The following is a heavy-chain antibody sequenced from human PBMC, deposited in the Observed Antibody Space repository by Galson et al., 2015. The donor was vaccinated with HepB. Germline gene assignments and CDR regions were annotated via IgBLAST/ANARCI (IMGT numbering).Heavy chain of an antibody. V-gene: IGHV4-30-2*01. J-gene: IGHJ2*01. D-gene: IGHD4-17*01. CDR3: ARGYGDYGIWYFDL. CDR2: IYHSGST. CDR1: GGSISSGGYS. Sequence: TLSLTCAVSGGSISSGGYSWSWIRQPPGKGLEWIGYIYHSGSTYYNPSLKSRVTISVDRSKNQFSLKLSSVTAADTAVYYCARGYGDYGIWYFDLWGRGTLVTVSS.